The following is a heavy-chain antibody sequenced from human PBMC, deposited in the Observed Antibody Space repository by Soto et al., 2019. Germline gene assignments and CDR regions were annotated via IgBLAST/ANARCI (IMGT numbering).Heavy chain of an antibody. D-gene: IGHD3-10*01. Sequence: PSETLSLTCTVSGGSITTYYWSWIRQPPGKGLEWIGYIYYSGSTNYNPSLKSRVSISVDTFKNQFSLKLSSVTAADTAVYYCARFREASWFDPWGQGTLVTVSS. CDR2: IYYSGST. CDR1: GGSITTYY. V-gene: IGHV4-59*01. CDR3: ARFREASWFDP. J-gene: IGHJ5*02.